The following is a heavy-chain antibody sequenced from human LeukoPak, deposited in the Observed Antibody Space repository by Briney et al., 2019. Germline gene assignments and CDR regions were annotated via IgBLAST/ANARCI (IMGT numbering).Heavy chain of an antibody. CDR3: ARVGRQWLVDVYWFDP. J-gene: IGHJ5*02. Sequence: MTSETLSLTCTVSGGPISSYYWSWIRQPPGKGLEWIGYIYYSGSTNYNPSLKSRVTISVDTSKNQFSLKLSSVTAADTAVYYCARVGRQWLVDVYWFDPWGQGTLVTVSS. CDR2: IYYSGST. V-gene: IGHV4-59*01. CDR1: GGPISSYY. D-gene: IGHD6-19*01.